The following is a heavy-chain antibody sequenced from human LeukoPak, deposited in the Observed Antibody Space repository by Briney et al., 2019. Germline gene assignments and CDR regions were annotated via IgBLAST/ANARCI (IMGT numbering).Heavy chain of an antibody. D-gene: IGHD5-24*01. CDR1: GYSISSGYY. V-gene: IGHV4-38-2*01. J-gene: IGHJ4*02. Sequence: SETLSLTCAVSGYSISSGYYWGWIRQPPGKGLEWIGSIYHSGSTYYNPSLKSRVTISVDTSKNQFSLKLSSVTAADTAVYYCARSYRDGYNFLDYWGQGTLATVSS. CDR3: ARSYRDGYNFLDY. CDR2: IYHSGST.